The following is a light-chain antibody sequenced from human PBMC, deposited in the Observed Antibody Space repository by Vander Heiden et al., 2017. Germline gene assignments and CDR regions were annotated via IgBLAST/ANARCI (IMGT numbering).Light chain of an antibody. CDR1: HTVRNRY. CDR2: GVS. V-gene: IGKV3-20*01. Sequence: EIVLTQSPGTLSLSPGERATLSCRASHTVRNRYLAWYQQKPGQAPRLLLYGVSNRANGVPDRFSDSWSGTDFTLTSSRLEPEDFAVYFWQQDYASNSFGQGTKVEI. CDR3: QQDYASNS. J-gene: IGKJ1*01.